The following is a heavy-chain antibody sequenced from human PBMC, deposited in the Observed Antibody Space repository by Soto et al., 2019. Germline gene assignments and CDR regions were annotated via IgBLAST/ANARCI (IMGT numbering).Heavy chain of an antibody. CDR2: TNRDGSAK. V-gene: IGHV3-7*03. Sequence: GGSLRLSCGVSGVIFSNSWMSWVRQAPGKGLEWVADTNRDGSAKFYMDSVRGRFTISRDNAKNSLYLQMNSLSAEDTAIYYCAKYGDYYFDYWGQGALVTVSS. D-gene: IGHD4-17*01. CDR1: GVIFSNSW. CDR3: AKYGDYYFDY. J-gene: IGHJ4*02.